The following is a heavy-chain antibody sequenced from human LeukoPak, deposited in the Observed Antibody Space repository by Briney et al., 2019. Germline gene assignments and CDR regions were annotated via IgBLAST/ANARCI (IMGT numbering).Heavy chain of an antibody. CDR2: ISGGSSYT. CDR1: GFTFSDYY. V-gene: IGHV3-11*06. D-gene: IGHD4-23*01. CDR3: ARVSLLDDGGLGDY. Sequence: PGGSLRLSCAASGFTFSDYYMTWFRQAPGKGLEWDSYISGGSSYTNFADSVKGRFTISRDNAKNSLYLQMNSLRAEDTAVYYCARVSLLDDGGLGDYWGQGTLVTVSS. J-gene: IGHJ4*02.